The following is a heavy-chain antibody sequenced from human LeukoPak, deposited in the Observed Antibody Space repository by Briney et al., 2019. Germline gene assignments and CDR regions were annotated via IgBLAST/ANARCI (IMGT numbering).Heavy chain of an antibody. CDR1: GFTFSDHF. V-gene: IGHV3-72*01. D-gene: IGHD3-16*01. CDR3: ARGGAVTNNPDC. Sequence: PGGSLRLSCAASGFTFSDHFMDWVRQAPGKGLEWVGRIRNKDNRYTTEYAASVKGRFTISRDDSKNSLYLQKNSLKTEDTAVYYCARGGAVTNNPDCWGQGTLVTVSS. J-gene: IGHJ4*02. CDR2: IRNKDNRYTT.